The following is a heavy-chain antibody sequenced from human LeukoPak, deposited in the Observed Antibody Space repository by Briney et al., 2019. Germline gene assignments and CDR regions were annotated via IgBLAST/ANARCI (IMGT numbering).Heavy chain of an antibody. CDR2: INHSGST. CDR1: GGSFSGYC. CDR3: ARAYYDFWSGAPDAFDI. D-gene: IGHD3-3*01. Sequence: PSETLSLTCAVYGGSFSGYCWSWIRQPPGKGLEWIGEINHSGSTNYNPSLKSRVTISVDTSKNQFSLKLSSVTAADTAVYYCARAYYDFWSGAPDAFDIWGQGTMVTVSS. V-gene: IGHV4-34*01. J-gene: IGHJ3*02.